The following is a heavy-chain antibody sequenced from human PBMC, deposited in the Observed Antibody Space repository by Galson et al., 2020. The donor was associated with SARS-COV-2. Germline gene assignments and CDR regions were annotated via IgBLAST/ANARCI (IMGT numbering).Heavy chain of an antibody. CDR2: IYYSGRT. CDR3: ARLLDCSGGSCPHNWFDP. J-gene: IGHJ5*02. CDR1: GGSISSSSYY. D-gene: IGHD2-15*01. V-gene: IGHV4-39*01. Sequence: SETLSLTCTVSGGSISSSSYYWGWIRQPPGKGLEWIGSIYYSGRTYYNPSLKSRVTISVDTSKNQFSLKLSSVTAADTAVYYCARLLDCSGGSCPHNWFDPGGHGTLVTVSS.